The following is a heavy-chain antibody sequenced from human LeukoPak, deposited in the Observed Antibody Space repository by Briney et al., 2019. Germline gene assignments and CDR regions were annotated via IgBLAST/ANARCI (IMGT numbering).Heavy chain of an antibody. Sequence: AGESLKISCKGFGYSFTNYWIGWVRQMPGKGLEWMGIIYPGDSDTRYSPSFQGQVTISADKSISTAYLQWSSLKASDTAMYYCATRLIRKPPHAFDIWGQGTMVTVSS. CDR1: GYSFTNYW. V-gene: IGHV5-51*01. J-gene: IGHJ3*02. CDR2: IYPGDSDT. D-gene: IGHD1-14*01. CDR3: ATRLIRKPPHAFDI.